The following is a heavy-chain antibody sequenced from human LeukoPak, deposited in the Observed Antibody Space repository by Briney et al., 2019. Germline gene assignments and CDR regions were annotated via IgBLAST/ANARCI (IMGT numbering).Heavy chain of an antibody. CDR2: IIPIFGTA. J-gene: IGHJ6*02. CDR1: GGTFSSYA. V-gene: IGHV1-69*05. D-gene: IGHD2-15*01. CDR3: ARARSGGAKSNYYGMDV. Sequence: SVKVSCKASGGTFSSYAISWVRQAPGQGLEWMGGIIPIFGTANYAQKFQGRVTITTDESTSTAYMELSSLRSEDTAVYYCARARSGGAKSNYYGMDVWGQGTTVTVSS.